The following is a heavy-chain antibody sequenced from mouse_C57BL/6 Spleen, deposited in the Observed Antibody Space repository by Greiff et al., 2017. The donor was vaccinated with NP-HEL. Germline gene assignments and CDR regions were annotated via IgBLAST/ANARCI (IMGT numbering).Heavy chain of an antibody. Sequence: QVQLKQPGAELVKPGASVKMSCKASGYTFTSYWITWVKQRPGQGLEWIGDIYPGSGSTNYNEKFKSKATLTVDTSSSTAYMQLCSLTSEDSAVYYCARGGFLPPMDYGGQGTSVTVSS. D-gene: IGHD5-5*01. CDR3: ARGGFLPPMDY. CDR1: GYTFTSYW. V-gene: IGHV1-55*01. J-gene: IGHJ4*01. CDR2: IYPGSGST.